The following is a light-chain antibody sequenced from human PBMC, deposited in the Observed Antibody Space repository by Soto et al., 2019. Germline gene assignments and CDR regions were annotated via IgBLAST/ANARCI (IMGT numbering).Light chain of an antibody. Sequence: SYELTQPPSVSVAPGQTARITCGGNNIGRKSVHWNQQKPGQAPVLVVYDDSDRPSGIPERFSGSNSGNTATLTISRVEAGDEADYYCQVWDSSSDHPGVVFGGGTKLTVL. CDR2: DDS. CDR3: QVWDSSSDHPGVV. V-gene: IGLV3-21*02. J-gene: IGLJ2*01. CDR1: NIGRKS.